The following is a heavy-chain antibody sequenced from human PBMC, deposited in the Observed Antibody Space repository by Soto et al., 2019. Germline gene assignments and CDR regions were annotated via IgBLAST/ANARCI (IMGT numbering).Heavy chain of an antibody. CDR1: GGSISSGGYY. CDR2: IYYSGST. D-gene: IGHD3-22*01. V-gene: IGHV4-31*03. CDR3: ARDSPVSSMVI. J-gene: IGHJ4*02. Sequence: PSETLSLTCTVSGGSISSGGYYWSWIRQHPGKGLEWIGYIYYSGSTYYNPSLKSRVTISVDTSKNQFSLKLSSVTAADTAVYYCARDSPVSSMVIWGQGTLVTVSS.